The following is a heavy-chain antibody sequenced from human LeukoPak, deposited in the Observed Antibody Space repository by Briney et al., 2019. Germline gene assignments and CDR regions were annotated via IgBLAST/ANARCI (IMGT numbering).Heavy chain of an antibody. Sequence: GGSLRLSCAASGFTFSSCMNWVRQAPGKGLEWVSSISGSSSYIYYADSVKGRFTISRDNAKNSLYLQMNSLRAEDTAVYYCARDSGQYDYVWGSYRLYYYYYYMDVWGKGTTVTVSS. CDR3: ARDSGQYDYVWGSYRLYYYYYYMDV. V-gene: IGHV3-21*01. D-gene: IGHD3-16*02. CDR1: GFTFSSC. CDR2: ISGSSSYI. J-gene: IGHJ6*03.